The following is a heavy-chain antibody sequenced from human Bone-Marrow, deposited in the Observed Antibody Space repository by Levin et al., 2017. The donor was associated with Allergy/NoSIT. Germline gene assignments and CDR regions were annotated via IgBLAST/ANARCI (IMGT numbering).Heavy chain of an antibody. V-gene: IGHV4-39*07. D-gene: IGHD6-19*01. CDR1: GGSISSSTYY. Sequence: SETLSLTCNVSGGSISSSTYYWCWIRQPPGKRLEWIASIYYGGNSYYNPSLRSRVTISVAASKNQFSLKLTSVTAADTAVYYCVYNSASEDYWGQGSLVTVSS. CDR2: IYYGGNS. CDR3: VYNSASEDY. J-gene: IGHJ4*02.